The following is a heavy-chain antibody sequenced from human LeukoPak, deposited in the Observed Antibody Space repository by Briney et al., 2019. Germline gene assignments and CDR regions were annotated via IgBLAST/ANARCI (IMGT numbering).Heavy chain of an antibody. CDR1: GGSISSTIDY. CDR2: IYYSGST. J-gene: IGHJ4*02. V-gene: IGHV4-39*01. D-gene: IGHD5-12*01. CDR3: TRHRIPGSGGDDYDDY. Sequence: SETLSLTCTVSGGSISSTIDYWGWIRQPPGKGLEWIGSIYYSGSTYYNQSHKSRLTVSVDTSKNQFSLKLSSMTAADTAVYYCTRHRIPGSGGDDYDDYWGQGTLVTVSS.